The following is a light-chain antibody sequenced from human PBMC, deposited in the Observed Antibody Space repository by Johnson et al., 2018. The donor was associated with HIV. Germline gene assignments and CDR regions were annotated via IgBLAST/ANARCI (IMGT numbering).Light chain of an antibody. CDR1: SSNIGNNY. Sequence: QSVLTQPPSVSAAPGQKVTISCSGSSSNIGNNYVSWYQQLPGTAPKLLIYDNNKRPSGVPDRFSGSKSGTSATLGITGLQTGDEANYYCGKWNNSLTSPYVVGTGTKVTVL. V-gene: IGLV1-51*01. CDR3: GKWNNSLTSPYV. J-gene: IGLJ1*01. CDR2: DNN.